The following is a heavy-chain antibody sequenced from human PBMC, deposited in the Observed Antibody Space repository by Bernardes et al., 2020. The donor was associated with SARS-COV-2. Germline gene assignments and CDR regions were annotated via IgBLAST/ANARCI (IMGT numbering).Heavy chain of an antibody. D-gene: IGHD6-19*01. CDR1: GYSFTSYW. Sequence: GAPVKSSGKGSGYSFTSYWIGWVRQMPGKGLEWMGIIYPGDSDTRYSPSFQGQVTISADKSISTAYLQWSSLKASDTAMYYWARQLWSSGWDDAFDIWGQGTMVTVSS. V-gene: IGHV5-51*01. CDR3: ARQLWSSGWDDAFDI. CDR2: IYPGDSDT. J-gene: IGHJ3*02.